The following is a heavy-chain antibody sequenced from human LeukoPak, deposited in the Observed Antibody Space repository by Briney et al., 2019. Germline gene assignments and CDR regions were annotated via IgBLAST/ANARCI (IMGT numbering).Heavy chain of an antibody. V-gene: IGHV4-59*12. CDR2: IYYSGST. D-gene: IGHD3-9*01. Sequence: SETLSLTCTVSGGSISSYYWSWIRQPPGKGLEWIGYIYYSGSTNYNPSLKSRVTISVDTSKNQFSLKLSSVTAADTAVYYCARGILRYFDWPLRWFDPWGQGTLVTVSS. CDR3: ARGILRYFDWPLRWFDP. CDR1: GGSISSYY. J-gene: IGHJ5*02.